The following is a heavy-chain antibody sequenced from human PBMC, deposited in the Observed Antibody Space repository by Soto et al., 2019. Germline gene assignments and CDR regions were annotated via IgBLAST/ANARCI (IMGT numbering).Heavy chain of an antibody. D-gene: IGHD6-13*01. CDR3: ANSIAAAGAEYFQH. J-gene: IGHJ1*01. Sequence: QVQLQESGPGLVKPSQTLSLTCTVSGGSISSVGYYWSWIRQHPGKGLEWIGYLYYSGSTYYNPSLKRRVSVSVDTSKNQFSLKLSSVTAADTAVYYCANSIAAAGAEYFQHWGQGTLVTVSS. CDR2: LYYSGST. CDR1: GGSISSVGYY. V-gene: IGHV4-31*03.